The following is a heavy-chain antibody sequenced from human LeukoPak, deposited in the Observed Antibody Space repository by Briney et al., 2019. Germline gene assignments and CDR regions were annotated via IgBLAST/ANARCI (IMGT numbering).Heavy chain of an antibody. CDR1: GGSISGYY. CDR2: IFYSGST. D-gene: IGHD3-9*01. CDR3: ARTYYDILTGIYYYMDV. Sequence: SETLSLTCTVSGGSISGYYWSWIRQPPGKGLEWIGYIFYSGSTNYNPSLKSRVTISVDTSKNQFSLKLSSVTAADTAVYYCARTYYDILTGIYYYMDVWGKGTTVTISS. V-gene: IGHV4-59*08. J-gene: IGHJ6*03.